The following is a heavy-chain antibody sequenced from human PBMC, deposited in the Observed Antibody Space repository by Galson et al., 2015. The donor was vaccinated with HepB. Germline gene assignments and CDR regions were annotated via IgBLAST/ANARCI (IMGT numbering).Heavy chain of an antibody. J-gene: IGHJ6*03. V-gene: IGHV1-2*06. CDR1: GYTFTGYY. D-gene: IGHD6-19*01. CDR2: INPNSGGT. Sequence: SVKVSCKASGYTFTGYYMHWVRQAPGQGLEWMGRINPNSGGTNYAQKFQGRVTMTRDTSISTAYMELSRLRSDDTAVYYCARGPPGWQYYYYYYMDVWGKGTTVTVSS. CDR3: ARGPPGWQYYYYYYMDV.